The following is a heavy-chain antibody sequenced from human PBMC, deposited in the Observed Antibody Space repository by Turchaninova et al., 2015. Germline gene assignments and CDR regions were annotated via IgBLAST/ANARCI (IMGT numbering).Heavy chain of an antibody. CDR3: ARSGSGTEGYYYYGMDV. Sequence: QVQLVQSGAEVKRPGALFKGSCKGSGYSLPGYDMQWVRQSPGQVLEGMGWINPNSGGTNYAQKFQGWVTMTRDTSISTAYMELSRLRSDDTAVHYCARSGSGTEGYYYYGMDVWGQGTTVTVSS. D-gene: IGHD2-2*01. CDR2: INPNSGGT. V-gene: IGHV1-2*04. J-gene: IGHJ6*02. CDR1: GYSLPGYD.